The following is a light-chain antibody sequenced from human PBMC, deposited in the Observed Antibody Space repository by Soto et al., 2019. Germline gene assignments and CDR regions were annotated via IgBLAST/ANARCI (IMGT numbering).Light chain of an antibody. Sequence: EIGLTQSPGTLSLSPGERATLSCRASQSVSSSYLAWYQKKPGQAPRLLIYGASSRATGIPDRFSGSGSGTDFTLTISRLEPEDFAVYYCHQYDSSPLTFGGGTKVEIK. CDR1: QSVSSSY. V-gene: IGKV3-20*01. CDR3: HQYDSSPLT. J-gene: IGKJ4*01. CDR2: GAS.